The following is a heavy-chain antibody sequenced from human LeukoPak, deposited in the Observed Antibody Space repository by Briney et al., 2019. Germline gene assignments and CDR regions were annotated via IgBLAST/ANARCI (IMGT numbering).Heavy chain of an antibody. Sequence: GGSLRLSCTVSGFTVSSNSTSWVRQAPGKGLEWVSAISGSGGSTYYADSVKGRFTISRDNSKNTLYLQMNSLRAEDTAVYYCATTPYCSGGSCDYWGQGTLVTVSS. CDR2: ISGSGGST. CDR1: GFTVSSNS. D-gene: IGHD2-15*01. V-gene: IGHV3-23*01. CDR3: ATTPYCSGGSCDY. J-gene: IGHJ4*02.